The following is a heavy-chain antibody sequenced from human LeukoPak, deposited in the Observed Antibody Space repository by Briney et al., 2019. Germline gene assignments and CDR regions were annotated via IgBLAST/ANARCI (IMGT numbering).Heavy chain of an antibody. CDR2: IKSKTDGGTT. CDR1: GFTFSSAW. J-gene: IGHJ4*02. CDR3: TTGYYYDIFDY. V-gene: IGHV3-15*01. D-gene: IGHD3-22*01. Sequence: KPGGSLRLSCAASGFTFSSAWMSWVRQAPGKGLEWVGRIKSKTDGGTTDYAAPVKGRFTISRDDSKNTLYLQMNSLKTEDTAVYYCTTGYYYDIFDYWGQGTLVTVSS.